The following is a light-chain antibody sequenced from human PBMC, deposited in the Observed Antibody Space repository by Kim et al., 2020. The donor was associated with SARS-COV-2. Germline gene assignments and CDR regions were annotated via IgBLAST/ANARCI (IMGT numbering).Light chain of an antibody. V-gene: IGKV3-20*01. Sequence: SAGARATLSRSASPRVSGNSFAWYQLQPAQAPRLLIYGASSRTTGIPARSSGSGSGTDFSLPISGLEPEDVSVYYCQQHGDSPRTFGQGTKVDIK. CDR2: GAS. J-gene: IGKJ1*01. CDR1: PRVSGNS. CDR3: QQHGDSPRT.